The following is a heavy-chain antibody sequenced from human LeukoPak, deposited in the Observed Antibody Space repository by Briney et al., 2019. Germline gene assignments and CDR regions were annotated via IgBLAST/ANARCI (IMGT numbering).Heavy chain of an antibody. D-gene: IGHD2-15*01. Sequence: HPGGSLSISCAASGFSFSRYWLSWVRQAPGKGLESVAYIYQDGGEKDYVDCVKGRFTVSRDNAKNSLYLHMNSLRADDTAVYDCVSLVGDVVVVAAKTDNYYYMDVWGRGTMVTVSS. CDR3: VSLVGDVVVVAAKTDNYYYMDV. CDR2: IYQDGGEK. V-gene: IGHV3-7*01. J-gene: IGHJ6*03. CDR1: GFSFSRYW.